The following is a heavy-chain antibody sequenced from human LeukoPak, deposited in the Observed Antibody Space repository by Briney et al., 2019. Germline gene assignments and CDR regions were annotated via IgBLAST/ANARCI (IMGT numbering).Heavy chain of an antibody. J-gene: IGHJ4*02. V-gene: IGHV3-15*01. Sequence: GGSLRLSCAVSGFTFNNAWMTWLRQAPGKGLEWVGRFKTKTDGGTADYAAPVKGRFTISRDASKNILYLRMDRLKTEQTAVYYCAAGRTRDYWGQGTLVTLSS. CDR3: AAGRTRDY. CDR1: GFTFNNAW. CDR2: FKTKTDGGTA.